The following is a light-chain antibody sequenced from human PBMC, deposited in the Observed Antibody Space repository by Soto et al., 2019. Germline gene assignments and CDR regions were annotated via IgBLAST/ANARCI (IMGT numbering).Light chain of an antibody. CDR2: GAS. V-gene: IGKV3-20*01. Sequence: EVVLTQSPGTLSLSPGDRATLSCRASQSVSSSYLAWYQQKPGQAPRLLIYGASSRASGIPDRFSGSGSGTKFTLSISSLQSEDFAVYYCQQYNNWPITFGQGPRLEIK. CDR1: QSVSSSY. CDR3: QQYNNWPIT. J-gene: IGKJ5*01.